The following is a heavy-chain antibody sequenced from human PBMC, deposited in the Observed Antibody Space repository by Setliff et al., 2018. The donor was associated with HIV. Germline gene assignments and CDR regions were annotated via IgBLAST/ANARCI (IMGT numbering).Heavy chain of an antibody. V-gene: IGHV3-48*01. D-gene: IGHD2-15*01. CDR2: ISSSSDTR. Sequence: GGSLRLSCAASGFTFSYYSMNWVRQAPGKGLEWVSYISSSSDTRYYADSVKGRFTISRDNAKNSLYLQMNSLRAEDTAIYYCARGVVVAAHNWFDPWGQGTLVTVSS. J-gene: IGHJ5*02. CDR1: GFTFSYYS. CDR3: ARGVVVAAHNWFDP.